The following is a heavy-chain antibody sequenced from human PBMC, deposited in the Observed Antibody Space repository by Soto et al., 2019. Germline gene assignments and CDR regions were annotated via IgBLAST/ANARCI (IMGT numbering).Heavy chain of an antibody. CDR2: IYYSGST. CDR1: GGSISSYY. Sequence: SETLSLTCTVSGGSISSYYWSWIRQPPGKGLEWIGSIYYSGSTNYNPSLKSRVTISVDTSKNQFSLKLSSVTAADTAVYYCARLEYSSSWYPFHFDYWGQGTLVTVSS. J-gene: IGHJ4*02. CDR3: ARLEYSSSWYPFHFDY. V-gene: IGHV4-59*08. D-gene: IGHD6-13*01.